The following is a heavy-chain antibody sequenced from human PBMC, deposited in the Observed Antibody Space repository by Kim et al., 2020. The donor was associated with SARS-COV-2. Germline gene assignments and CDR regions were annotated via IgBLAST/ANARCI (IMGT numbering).Heavy chain of an antibody. CDR1: GYSISSGYH. CDR2: ISHNGDT. J-gene: IGHJ4*02. Sequence: SETLSLTCSVSGYSISSGYHWGWIRQPPGKGLEWVGTISHNGDTYYNPSLNSRVTISIDTSKNQFSLTLTSVTAADTAVYFCARVATVRRNRDDWGQG. V-gene: IGHV4-38-2*02. CDR3: ARVATVRRNRDD.